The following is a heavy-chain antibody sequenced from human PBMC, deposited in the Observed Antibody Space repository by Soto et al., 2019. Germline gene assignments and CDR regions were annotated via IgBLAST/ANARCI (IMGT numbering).Heavy chain of an antibody. Sequence: QVRLVQSGAEVKKPGASVKVSCKASGYTFTSYAMHWVRQAPGQRLEWMGWINAGNGNTKYSQKFQGRVTITRDTTASTAYMELSSLRSEDTAVDYCARVGGQLVGDYWGQGTLVTVSS. J-gene: IGHJ4*02. CDR3: ARVGGQLVGDY. CDR2: INAGNGNT. CDR1: GYTFTSYA. V-gene: IGHV1-3*01. D-gene: IGHD6-6*01.